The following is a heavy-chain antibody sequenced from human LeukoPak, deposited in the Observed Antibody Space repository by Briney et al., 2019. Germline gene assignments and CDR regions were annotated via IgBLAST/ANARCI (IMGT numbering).Heavy chain of an antibody. D-gene: IGHD6-19*01. CDR3: ARNSAVATTRSWFDP. CDR1: AGSVSKYT. V-gene: IGHV4-59*08. Sequence: SETLSLTRSVFAGSVSKYTTSCIRQPPRKGLEWIGYAYYSGSTTYNPSLASRVTMFVDTSKNQFYLKLTAVTAADTAVYYCARNSAVATTRSWFDPWGQGTLVTVSS. J-gene: IGHJ5*02. CDR2: AYYSGST.